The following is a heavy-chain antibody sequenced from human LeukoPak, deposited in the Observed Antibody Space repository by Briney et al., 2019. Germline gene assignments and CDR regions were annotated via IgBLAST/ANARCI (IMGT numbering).Heavy chain of an antibody. Sequence: GGSLRLSCAASGFTFSSYWMTWVRQAPGKGLEGVANKKQDGSEKYCVDAVKGRFTISRDNAKNSLYLQMNSLRAEDTAVYYCAKEGSGYYVDYWGQGTLVTVSS. V-gene: IGHV3-7*04. CDR1: GFTFSSYW. CDR2: KKQDGSEK. CDR3: AKEGSGYYVDY. D-gene: IGHD3-22*01. J-gene: IGHJ4*02.